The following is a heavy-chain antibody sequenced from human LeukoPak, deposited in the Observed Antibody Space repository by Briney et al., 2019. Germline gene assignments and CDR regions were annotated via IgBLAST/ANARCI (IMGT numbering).Heavy chain of an antibody. Sequence: PSETLSLTCDVSGDSITSGDYYWAWIRQPPGKGQQWIASIYYNGATYYNPFLRSRLTISRDTSKNQFSLKMTSVTTTDTAVYHCVRHASGWYTDCGQGTPVTVSP. CDR1: GDSITSGDYY. CDR2: IYYNGAT. V-gene: IGHV4-39*01. D-gene: IGHD6-19*01. J-gene: IGHJ1*01. CDR3: VRHASGWYTD.